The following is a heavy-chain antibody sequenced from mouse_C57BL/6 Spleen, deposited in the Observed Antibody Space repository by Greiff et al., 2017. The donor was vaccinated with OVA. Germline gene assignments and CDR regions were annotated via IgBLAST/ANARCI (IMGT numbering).Heavy chain of an antibody. D-gene: IGHD2-12*01. CDR3: TSGTYDGFAY. CDR2: IDPETGGT. V-gene: IGHV1-15*01. CDR1: GYTFTDYE. J-gene: IGHJ3*01. Sequence: VQLQQSGAELVRPGASVTLSCKASGYTFTDYEMHWVKQTPVHGLEWIGAIDPETGGTAYNQKFKGKAILTADKSSSTAYMELRSLTSEDSAVYYCTSGTYDGFAYWGQGTLVTVSA.